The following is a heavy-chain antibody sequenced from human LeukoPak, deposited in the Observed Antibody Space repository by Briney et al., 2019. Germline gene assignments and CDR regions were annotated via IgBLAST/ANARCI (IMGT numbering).Heavy chain of an antibody. J-gene: IGHJ4*02. CDR2: ISGSSSYI. CDR1: GFTLSSYA. CDR3: ARDREGYCSGGTCTNFDY. D-gene: IGHD2-15*01. V-gene: IGHV3-21*01. Sequence: PGGSLRLSCAASGFTLSSYAMSWVRQGPGKGLEWVSSISGSSSYIYYADSVKGRFTISRDNAKNSLYLQMNSLRAEDTAVYYCARDREGYCSGGTCTNFDYWGQGTLVTVSS.